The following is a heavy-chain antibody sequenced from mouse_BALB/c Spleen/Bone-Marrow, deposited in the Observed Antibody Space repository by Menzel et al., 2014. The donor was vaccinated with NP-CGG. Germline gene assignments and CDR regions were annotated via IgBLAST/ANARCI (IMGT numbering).Heavy chain of an antibody. D-gene: IGHD2-4*01. V-gene: IGHV5-6-3*01. CDR2: INVNGDTT. CDR3: ARGYDYSSWFAY. CDR1: GFTFSNYG. Sequence: DVMLVESGGGLVQPGGSLKLSCAASGFTFSNYGMSWVRQTPDKRLEMIATINVNGDTTYHPDSVKGRFTISRDNVKNTLYLQMSSLKSEGTAMYYCARGYDYSSWFAYWGQGTLVTVSA. J-gene: IGHJ3*01.